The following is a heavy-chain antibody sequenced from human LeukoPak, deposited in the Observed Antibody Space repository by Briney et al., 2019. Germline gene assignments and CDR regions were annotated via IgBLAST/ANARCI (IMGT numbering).Heavy chain of an antibody. J-gene: IGHJ4*02. Sequence: SETLSLTCTVSGDSINSGGYFWSWIRQHPGKGLEWIGYIYYSGSTYYNLSLKSRVTISVDTSKNQFSLKLSSVTAADTAVYYCTRDGPRSSGYPDNWGQGTLVTVSS. CDR1: GDSINSGGYF. V-gene: IGHV4-31*03. CDR2: IYYSGST. D-gene: IGHD3-22*01. CDR3: TRDGPRSSGYPDN.